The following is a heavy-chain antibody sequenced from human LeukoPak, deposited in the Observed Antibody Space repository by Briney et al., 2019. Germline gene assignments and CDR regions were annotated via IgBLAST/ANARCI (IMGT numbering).Heavy chain of an antibody. CDR2: INHSGST. Sequence: PSETLSLTCAVYGGSFSGYYWSWIRQPPGKGLEWIGEINHSGSTNYNPSLKSRVTISVDTSKNQFSLKLSSVTAADTAVYYCAGWISYSSGWHAVNYWGQGTLVTVSS. CDR1: GGSFSGYY. D-gene: IGHD6-19*01. CDR3: AGWISYSSGWHAVNY. J-gene: IGHJ4*02. V-gene: IGHV4-34*01.